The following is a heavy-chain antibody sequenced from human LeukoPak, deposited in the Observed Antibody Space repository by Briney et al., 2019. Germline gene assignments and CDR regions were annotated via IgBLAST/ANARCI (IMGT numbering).Heavy chain of an antibody. J-gene: IGHJ3*02. CDR1: GFTFSSYW. D-gene: IGHD2-2*01. V-gene: IGHV3-7*01. Sequence: GGSLRLSCAASGFTFSSYWMSWVRQAPGKGLEWVANIKQDGSEKYYVDSVKGRFTISRDNAKNSLYLQMNSLRAEDTAVNYCARERGVGAFDIWGQGTMVTVSS. CDR2: IKQDGSEK. CDR3: ARERGVGAFDI.